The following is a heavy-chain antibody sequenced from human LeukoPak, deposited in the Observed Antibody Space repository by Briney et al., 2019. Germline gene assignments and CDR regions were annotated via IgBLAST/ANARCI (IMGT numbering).Heavy chain of an antibody. Sequence: GESLRLSCTASGFTVSSSYLTWVRQAPGKGLEWVSLIYGGGGTYYADSVKGRFTISRHNSDNTLYLEMNSLRPDDTAVYYCARVGVGTAAGNYFDDWGQGTLVTVSS. CDR2: IYGGGGT. CDR1: GFTVSSSY. J-gene: IGHJ4*02. CDR3: ARVGVGTAAGNYFDD. D-gene: IGHD6-25*01. V-gene: IGHV3-53*04.